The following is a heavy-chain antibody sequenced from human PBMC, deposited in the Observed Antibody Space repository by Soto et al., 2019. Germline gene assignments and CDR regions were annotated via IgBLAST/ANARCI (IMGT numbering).Heavy chain of an antibody. CDR2: IFHDGTA. CDR3: ARGHSGYDYGLDY. Sequence: SETLSLTCAVSGVSLTSGNWWTWVRQSPQRGLEYIGEIFHDGTANYYPSFERRVAMSVDTSRNQFSLKLTSVTAADTAVYFCARGHSGYDYGLDYWGQGTLVTVS. CDR1: GVSLTSGNW. D-gene: IGHD5-12*01. V-gene: IGHV4-4*02. J-gene: IGHJ4*02.